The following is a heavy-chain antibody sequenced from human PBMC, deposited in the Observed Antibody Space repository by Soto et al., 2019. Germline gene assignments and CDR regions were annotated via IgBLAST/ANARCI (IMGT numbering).Heavy chain of an antibody. CDR3: AKSFCSSSSCFFLWVDP. V-gene: IGHV3-23*01. D-gene: IGHD2-2*01. Sequence: PGGSLRLSCAASGFDLSNYAMSWVRQAPGKGLECISLISGTGVPTLYAESVKGRFSVSRDNSKDTLFLEMNNLRVDDTAMYYCAKSFCSSSSCFFLWVDPWGPGTLVTVSS. CDR2: ISGTGVPT. J-gene: IGHJ5*02. CDR1: GFDLSNYA.